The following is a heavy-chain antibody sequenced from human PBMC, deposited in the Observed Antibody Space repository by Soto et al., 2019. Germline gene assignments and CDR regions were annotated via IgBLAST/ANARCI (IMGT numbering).Heavy chain of an antibody. CDR1: GFTFSSYA. CDR2: ISGSGGST. CDR3: AKELMLAAGSWLTSDQPYYGMDV. D-gene: IGHD6-13*01. V-gene: IGHV3-23*01. J-gene: IGHJ6*02. Sequence: PGWSLTLACAACGFTFSSYAMSWVRQAPGKGLEWVSAISGSGGSTYYADSVQGRFTISRDNSKNMLYLQMDSLRAEDTAIYYCAKELMLAAGSWLTSDQPYYGMDVWGQGTTVTVSS.